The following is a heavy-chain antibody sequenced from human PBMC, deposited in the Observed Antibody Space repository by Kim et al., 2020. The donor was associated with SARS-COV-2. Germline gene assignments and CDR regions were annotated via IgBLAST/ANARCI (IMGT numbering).Heavy chain of an antibody. CDR2: INHSGST. CDR1: GGSFSGYY. D-gene: IGHD6-13*01. J-gene: IGHJ5*02. CDR3: ARGPGYSSSWYGAHNWFDP. Sequence: SETLSLTCAVYGGSFSGYYWSWIRQPPGKGLEWIGEINHSGSTNYNPSLKSRVTISVDTSKNQFSLKLSSVTAADTAVYYCARGPGYSSSWYGAHNWFDP. V-gene: IGHV4-34*01.